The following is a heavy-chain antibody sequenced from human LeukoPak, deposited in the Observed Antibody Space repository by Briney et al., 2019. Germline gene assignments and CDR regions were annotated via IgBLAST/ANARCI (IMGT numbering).Heavy chain of an antibody. CDR3: AKDPPTSGYTDY. CDR1: GFTFRSYA. CDR2: ISGSGGTT. J-gene: IGHJ4*02. V-gene: IGHV3-23*01. D-gene: IGHD3-22*01. Sequence: GGSRRLSCAASGFTFRSYAMSWVRQAPGKGLEWVSAISGSGGTTDYADSVKGRFTISRDNSKNTLYLQMNSLRAEDTAVYYCAKDPPTSGYTDYWGQGTLVTVSS.